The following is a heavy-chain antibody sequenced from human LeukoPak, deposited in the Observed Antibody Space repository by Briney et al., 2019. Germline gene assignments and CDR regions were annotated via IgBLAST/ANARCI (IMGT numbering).Heavy chain of an antibody. J-gene: IGHJ4*02. CDR2: INHRGNI. Sequence: PSETLSLTCTVSGGSLSTYHWSWIRQPPGKGLEWIGEINHRGNINSNPSLKSRVTISVDTSKNQFSLNLSSVTAADTAVYYCARDLKAGGYFDYWGQGTPVTVSS. CDR3: ARDLKAGGYFDY. D-gene: IGHD3-10*01. CDR1: GGSLSTYH. V-gene: IGHV4-34*01.